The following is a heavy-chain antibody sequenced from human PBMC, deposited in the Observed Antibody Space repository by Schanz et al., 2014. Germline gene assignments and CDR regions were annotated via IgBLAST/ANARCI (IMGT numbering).Heavy chain of an antibody. D-gene: IGHD5-18*01. Sequence: EVQVVESGGGLVQPGGSLRLSCAASGITFSSHSFNWVRQAPGKGLEWISYITYNGGTIYYADSVKGRFTISRDNSKNTLCLQMSSLRVDEMAVYYCGRAGTGMAGWYFELWGRGTLVTVSS. CDR3: GRAGTGMAGWYFEL. CDR2: ITYNGGTI. CDR1: GITFSSHS. V-gene: IGHV3-48*01. J-gene: IGHJ2*01.